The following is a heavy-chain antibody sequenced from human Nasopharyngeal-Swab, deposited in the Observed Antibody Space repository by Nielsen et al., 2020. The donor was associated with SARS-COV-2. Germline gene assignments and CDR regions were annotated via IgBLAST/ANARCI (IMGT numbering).Heavy chain of an antibody. CDR3: ARGLIPIFGVFDL. CDR2: ISSSSSYI. CDR1: GFTFSSYS. J-gene: IGHJ2*01. D-gene: IGHD3-3*01. V-gene: IGHV3-21*01. Sequence: GESLKISCAASGFTFSSYSMNWVRQAPGKGLEWVSSISSSSSYIYYADSVKGRFTISRDNAKNSLYLQMNSLRAEDTAVYYCARGLIPIFGVFDLWGRGTLVTVSS.